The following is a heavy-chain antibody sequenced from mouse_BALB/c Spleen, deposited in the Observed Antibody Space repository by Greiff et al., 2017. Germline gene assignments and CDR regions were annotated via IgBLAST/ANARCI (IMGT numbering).Heavy chain of an antibody. CDR1: GYTFTDYY. CDR2: INPNNGDT. Sequence: EVQLQQSGPELVKPGASVKMSCKASGYTFTDYYMKWVKQSHGKSLEWIGDINPNNGDTFYNQKFKGKATLTVDKSSSTAYMQLNSLTSEDSAVYYCARGFDYYGSSYVNWYFDVWGAGTTVTVSS. D-gene: IGHD1-1*01. J-gene: IGHJ1*01. V-gene: IGHV1-26*01. CDR3: ARGFDYYGSSYVNWYFDV.